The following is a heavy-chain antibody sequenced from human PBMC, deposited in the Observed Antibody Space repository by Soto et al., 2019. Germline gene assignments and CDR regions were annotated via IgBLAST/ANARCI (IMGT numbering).Heavy chain of an antibody. CDR2: IYYSGST. Sequence: PSETLSLTCTVSGGSIISYYWSWIRQHPGKGLEWIGYIYYSGSTNYNPSLKSRVTISVDTSKNQFSLKLSSVTAADTAVYYCARDSYYDFWSGYYTSAGPDGMDVWGQGTTVTVSS. J-gene: IGHJ6*02. CDR3: ARDSYYDFWSGYYTSAGPDGMDV. CDR1: GGSIISYY. D-gene: IGHD3-3*01. V-gene: IGHV4-59*01.